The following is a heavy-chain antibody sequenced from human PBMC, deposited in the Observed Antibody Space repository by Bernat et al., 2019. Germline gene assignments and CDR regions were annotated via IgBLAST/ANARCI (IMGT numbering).Heavy chain of an antibody. V-gene: IGHV3-15*01. D-gene: IGHD6-13*01. Sequence: EVQLVESGGGLVQPGGSLRLSCAASGFTFSNAWMSWVRQAPGKGLEWVGRIKSKTDGGTTDYAAPVKGRFTISRDDSKNTLYLQMNSLKTEDTAVYYFTTGGTSWYYYYYGMDVWGQGTTVTVSS. J-gene: IGHJ6*02. CDR2: IKSKTDGGTT. CDR3: TTGGTSWYYYYYGMDV. CDR1: GFTFSNAW.